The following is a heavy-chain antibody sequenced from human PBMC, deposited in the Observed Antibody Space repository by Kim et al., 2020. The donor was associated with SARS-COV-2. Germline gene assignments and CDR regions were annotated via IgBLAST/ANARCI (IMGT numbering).Heavy chain of an antibody. CDR2: IDSDGSTT. J-gene: IGHJ4*02. V-gene: IGHV3-74*01. CDR3: ARGYLDHGGNEN. Sequence: GGSLRLSCAASGFTFSSSWMHWVRQAPGKGLLWVSRIDSDGSTTDYADSVKGRFTISRDNAKNTVHLQMNSLRAEDTAVYFCARGYLDHGGNENWGQGTLVTVSS. D-gene: IGHD4-17*01. CDR1: GFTFSSSW.